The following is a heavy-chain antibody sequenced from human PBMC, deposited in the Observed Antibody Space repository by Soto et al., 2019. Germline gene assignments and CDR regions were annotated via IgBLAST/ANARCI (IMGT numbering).Heavy chain of an antibody. J-gene: IGHJ6*02. CDR3: ASPGYCSGGSCQNYYYYGMDV. Sequence: SVKVSCKASGGTFSSYAISWVRQAPGQGLEWMGGIIPIFGTANYAQKFQGRVTITADESTSTAYMALSSLRSEDTAVYYCASPGYCSGGSCQNYYYYGMDVWGQGATVTVSS. V-gene: IGHV1-69*13. D-gene: IGHD2-15*01. CDR1: GGTFSSYA. CDR2: IIPIFGTA.